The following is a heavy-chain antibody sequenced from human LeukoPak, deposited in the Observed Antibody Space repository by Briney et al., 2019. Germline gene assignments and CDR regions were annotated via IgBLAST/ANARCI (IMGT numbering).Heavy chain of an antibody. CDR1: GSTFSSYR. J-gene: IGHJ4*02. CDR2: ISSSSSYI. D-gene: IGHD1-1*01. V-gene: IGHV3-21*01. CDR3: ARADWNDVRGD. Sequence: PGGSLRLSCAASGSTFSSYRMNWVRQAPGKGLEWVSSISSSSSYIYYADSVKGRFTISRDNAKNSLYLQMNSLRAEDTAVYYCARADWNDVRGDWGQGTLVTVSS.